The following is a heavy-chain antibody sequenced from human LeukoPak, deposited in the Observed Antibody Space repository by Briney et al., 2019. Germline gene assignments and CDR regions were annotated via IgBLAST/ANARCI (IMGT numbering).Heavy chain of an antibody. J-gene: IGHJ4*02. CDR1: GASISSDTYF. CDR3: ARGSLGREVSAFFKN. V-gene: IGHV4-61*02. CDR2: ISSTGIT. Sequence: KASETLSLTCTVSGASISSDTYFWSWIRQPAGKGLEWIGRISSTGITSYNPSLKSRVTISVDTSENQFSLRLSSVTAADTAVYYCARGSLGREVSAFFKNWGQGILVTVS. D-gene: IGHD5/OR15-5a*01.